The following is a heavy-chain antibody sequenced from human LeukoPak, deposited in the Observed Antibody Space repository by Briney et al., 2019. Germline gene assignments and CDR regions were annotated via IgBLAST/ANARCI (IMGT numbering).Heavy chain of an antibody. Sequence: SETLSLTCTVSGGSISSYYWSWIRQPPGKGLEWIGYIYYSGSTNYNPSLKSRVTISVDTSKNQFSLKLSSVTAADTAVYYCASSSSFDYYYYYGMDVWGQGTTVTVS. CDR1: GGSISSYY. CDR3: ASSSSFDYYYYYGMDV. D-gene: IGHD6-6*01. CDR2: IYYSGST. J-gene: IGHJ6*02. V-gene: IGHV4-59*01.